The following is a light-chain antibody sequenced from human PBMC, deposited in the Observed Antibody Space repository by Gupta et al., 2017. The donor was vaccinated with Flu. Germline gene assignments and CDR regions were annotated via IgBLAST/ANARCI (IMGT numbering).Light chain of an antibody. CDR1: QSLLHSNGYNY. CDR2: LGS. V-gene: IGKV2-28*01. Sequence: DIVMTQSPLSLPVTPGEPASISCKSSQSLLHSNGYNYLDWYLQKPGQSPQLLIYLGSNRASGVPYRFSGSGSGTDFTLKISRVEAEDVGVYYCMQARQTPWTFGQGTKLKIK. CDR3: MQARQTPWT. J-gene: IGKJ2*02.